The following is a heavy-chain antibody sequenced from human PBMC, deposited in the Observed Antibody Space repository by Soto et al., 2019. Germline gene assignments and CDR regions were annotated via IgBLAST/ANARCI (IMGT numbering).Heavy chain of an antibody. J-gene: IGHJ4*02. CDR1: GFTFSDYY. D-gene: IGHD3-22*01. CDR2: VSSSGSTI. CDR3: ARAPVNYYDSSGSGADY. V-gene: IGHV3-11*01. Sequence: PGGSLRLSCAASGFTFSDYYMSWIRQAPGKGLEWVSYVSSSGSTIYYADSVKGRFTISRDNAKNSLYLQMNSLRAEDTAVYYCARAPVNYYDSSGSGADYWGQGTLVTVSS.